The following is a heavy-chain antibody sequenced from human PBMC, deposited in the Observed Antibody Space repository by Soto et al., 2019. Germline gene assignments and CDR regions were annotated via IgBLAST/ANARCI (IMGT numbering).Heavy chain of an antibody. CDR3: ARGRGYSSSWYLDY. D-gene: IGHD6-13*01. CDR1: GGSIGSYY. CDR2: IYYSGST. J-gene: IGHJ4*02. V-gene: IGHV4-59*01. Sequence: SETLSLTCTVSGGSIGSYYWSWIRQPPGKGLEWIGYIYYSGSTNYNPSLKSRVTISVDTSKNQFSLKLSSVTAADTAVYYCARGRGYSSSWYLDYWGQGTLVTSPQ.